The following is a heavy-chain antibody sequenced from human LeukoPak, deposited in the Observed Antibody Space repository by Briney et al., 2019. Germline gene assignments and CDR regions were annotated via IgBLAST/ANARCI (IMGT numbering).Heavy chain of an antibody. CDR2: IYWDDGK. D-gene: IGHD6-13*01. J-gene: IGHJ4*02. CDR3: ARTGYSSGWSLYYFDH. V-gene: IGHV2-5*02. CDR1: GFSLSTSGVG. Sequence: SGPTLVNPTQTLTLTCTFSGFSLSTSGVGVGWIRQPPGKALEWLAFIYWDDGKRCSPSLERRLTITKDTSKNQVVLTMTNMDPVDTATYYCARTGYSSGWSLYYFDHWGQGTLVTVSS.